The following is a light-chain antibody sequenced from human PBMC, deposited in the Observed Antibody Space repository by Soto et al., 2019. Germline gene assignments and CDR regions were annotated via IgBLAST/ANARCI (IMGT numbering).Light chain of an antibody. CDR1: SSDVGSYNL. Sequence: QSALTQPASVSGSPGQSITISCTGTSSDVGSYNLVSWYQQHPGKAPKLRIYEGSKRPSGVSNRLSGPKSGNTASLTIAGLQSEDEADDNCCSDACSSTFEVVFCGGTKVTVL. CDR3: CSDACSSTFEVV. J-gene: IGLJ2*01. V-gene: IGLV2-23*03. CDR2: EGS.